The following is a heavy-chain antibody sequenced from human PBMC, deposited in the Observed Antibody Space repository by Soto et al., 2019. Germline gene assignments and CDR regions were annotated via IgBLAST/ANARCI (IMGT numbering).Heavy chain of an antibody. CDR1: GYTFTSYD. CDR3: ARRNGQGGGYCSSNSCYLDAFDI. Sequence: ASVKVSCKASGYTFTSYDINWVRQATGQGLEWMGWMNPNSGNTGYAQKFQGRVTMTRNTSISTAYMELSSLRSEDTAVYYCARRNGQGGGYCSSNSCYLDAFDIWGQGTMVTVSS. D-gene: IGHD2-2*01. CDR2: MNPNSGNT. J-gene: IGHJ3*02. V-gene: IGHV1-8*01.